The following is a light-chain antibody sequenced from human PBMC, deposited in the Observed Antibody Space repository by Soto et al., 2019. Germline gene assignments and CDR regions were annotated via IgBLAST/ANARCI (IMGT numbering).Light chain of an antibody. Sequence: EIVLTQSPATLSLSPGERATLSCRASQSVRSSLAWYQQKPDQAPRLLIYDASNRATGIPARFSGSGSGTDFPPPIRRLEPEDFAVYYCQQRSNWPVTFGPGTKVDSK. CDR3: QQRSNWPVT. CDR2: DAS. V-gene: IGKV3-11*01. CDR1: QSVRSS. J-gene: IGKJ3*01.